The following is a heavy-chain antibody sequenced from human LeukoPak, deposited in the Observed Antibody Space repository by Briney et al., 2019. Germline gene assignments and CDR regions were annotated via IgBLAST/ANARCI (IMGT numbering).Heavy chain of an antibody. D-gene: IGHD6-19*01. CDR3: ARDRDLVPAGI. Sequence: NPSETLSLTCSVSGGSISGYYWTWIRQPAGKGLEWIGRMYTSGNSNYNPSLKSRVTMSVDTSKNQFSLKLNSMTAADTAVYYCARDRDLVPAGIWGKGTLVTVSS. CDR1: GGSISGYY. J-gene: IGHJ4*02. CDR2: MYTSGNS. V-gene: IGHV4-4*07.